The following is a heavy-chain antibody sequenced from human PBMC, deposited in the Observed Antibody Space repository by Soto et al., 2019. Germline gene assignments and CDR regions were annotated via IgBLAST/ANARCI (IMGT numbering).Heavy chain of an antibody. CDR3: ASIPVAGNDWFDP. Sequence: SETLSLTCTVSGGSLSNYYWSWIRQPPGKGLEWIGYINHSGTTNYNPSLKSRVTISVDTSKNQFSLKLNSVTAADTAVYHCASIPVAGNDWFDPWGQGALVTVYS. J-gene: IGHJ5*02. CDR2: INHSGTT. D-gene: IGHD6-19*01. V-gene: IGHV4-59*01. CDR1: GGSLSNYY.